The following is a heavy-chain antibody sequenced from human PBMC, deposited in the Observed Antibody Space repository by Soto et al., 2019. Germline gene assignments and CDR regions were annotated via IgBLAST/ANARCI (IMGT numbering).Heavy chain of an antibody. CDR1: GDNFTNYW. CDR3: VILCSYIHSGGYYNRHDAFDI. V-gene: IGHV5-51*01. D-gene: IGHD3-22*01. CDR2: IYPGDSDI. J-gene: IGHJ3*02. Sequence: PWESLKISCQAFGDNFTNYWIGWVRQMPGKGLEWMGIIYPGDSDISYSPSFQGQVIISADKSISTAYLLWSSLKASDTAMYYCVILCSYIHSGGYYNRHDAFDIWRQGAMV.